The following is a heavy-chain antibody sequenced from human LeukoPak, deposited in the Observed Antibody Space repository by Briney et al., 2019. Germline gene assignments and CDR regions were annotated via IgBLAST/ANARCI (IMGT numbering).Heavy chain of an antibody. CDR1: RYTFTGYY. V-gene: IGHV1-2*02. CDR3: ARGEGMGPYYDSSGYYLDV. CDR2: IKSKNGGT. Sequence: ASVKVSCKASRYTFTGYYIHWVRQAPGQGLEWMGWIKSKNGGTNYAQKFQGRVTMTRDTSISTAYMELSRLRSDDTAVYYCARGEGMGPYYDSSGYYLDVWGQGTTVTVSS. J-gene: IGHJ6*02. D-gene: IGHD3-22*01.